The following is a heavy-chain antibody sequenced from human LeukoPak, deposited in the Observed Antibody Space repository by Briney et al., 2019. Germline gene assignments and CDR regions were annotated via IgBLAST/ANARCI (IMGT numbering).Heavy chain of an antibody. CDR1: GYSISSGYY. V-gene: IGHV4-38-2*01. CDR2: IYHSGST. J-gene: IGHJ4*02. D-gene: IGHD5-12*01. Sequence: SETLSLTCAVSGYSISSGYYWGWIRQPPGKGLEWIGSIYHSGSTYYNPSLKSRVTISVDTSKNQFSLKLSSVTAADTAVYYCAGNLVATSSIDYWGQGTLVTVSS. CDR3: AGNLVATSSIDY.